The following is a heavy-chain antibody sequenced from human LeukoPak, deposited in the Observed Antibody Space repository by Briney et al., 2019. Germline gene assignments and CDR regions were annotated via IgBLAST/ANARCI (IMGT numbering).Heavy chain of an antibody. CDR1: GGSISSYY. Sequence: PSETLSLTCTVSGGSISSYYWSWIRQPPGKGLEWIGYFYYSGNNNYNPSLKSRVTISVDTSKNQFSLKLSSVTAADTAVYFCARHISDYGGSPHRAFDIWGQGTMVTVSS. J-gene: IGHJ3*02. V-gene: IGHV4-59*08. CDR3: ARHISDYGGSPHRAFDI. CDR2: FYYSGNN. D-gene: IGHD4-23*01.